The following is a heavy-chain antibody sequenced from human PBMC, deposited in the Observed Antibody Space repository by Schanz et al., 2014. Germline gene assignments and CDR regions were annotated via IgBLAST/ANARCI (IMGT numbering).Heavy chain of an antibody. CDR1: GFTFSSYA. CDR3: ARGGPAYYFDD. J-gene: IGHJ4*02. V-gene: IGHV3-30*14. Sequence: VQLLESGGGLVQPGGSLRLSCAASGFTFSSYALHWVRQAPGKGLEWVAFVPFDGSQKFYADSVKGRFTISRDNSKNTVYIQMNSLRAEDTAVYYCARGGPAYYFDDWGQGTLVTVSS. CDR2: VPFDGSQK.